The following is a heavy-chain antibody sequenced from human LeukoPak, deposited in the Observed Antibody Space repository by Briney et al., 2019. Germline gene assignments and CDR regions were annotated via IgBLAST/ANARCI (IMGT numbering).Heavy chain of an antibody. CDR3: ATGYMAFAPYYFDY. D-gene: IGHD1-14*01. J-gene: IGHJ4*02. V-gene: IGHV1-24*01. Sequence: RASVKVSFKVSGYTLTELSMHWVRQAPGKGLEWMGGFDPEDGETIYAQKFQGRVTMTEDTSTDTAYMELSSLRSEDTAVYYCATGYMAFAPYYFDYWGQGTLVTVSS. CDR2: FDPEDGET. CDR1: GYTLTELS.